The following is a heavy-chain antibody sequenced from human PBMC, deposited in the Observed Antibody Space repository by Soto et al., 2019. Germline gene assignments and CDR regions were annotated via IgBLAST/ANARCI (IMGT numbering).Heavy chain of an antibody. CDR1: GFTFSSYA. CDR2: ISYDGSNK. V-gene: IGHV3-30-3*01. CDR3: ASDSSSLTFDP. D-gene: IGHD6-13*01. J-gene: IGHJ5*02. Sequence: QVQLVESGGGVVQPGRSLRLSCAASGFTFSSYAMHWVRQAPGKGLEWVAVISYDGSNKYYADSVKGRFTISRDNSKNTLYLQMNSLRAEDTAVYYCASDSSSLTFDPWGQGTLVTVSS.